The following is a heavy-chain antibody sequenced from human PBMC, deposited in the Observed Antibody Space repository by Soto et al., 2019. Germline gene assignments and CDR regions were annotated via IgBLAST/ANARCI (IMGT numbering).Heavy chain of an antibody. CDR1: GYSFTSYW. CDR3: ARRPQAEFYYGMDV. CDR2: IDPSDSYT. J-gene: IGHJ6*02. D-gene: IGHD3-10*01. Sequence: PGXSLKISCKGSGYSFTSYWISWVRQMPGKGLEWMGRIDPSDSYTNYSPSFQGHVTISADKSISTAYLQWSSLKASDTAMYYCARRPQAEFYYGMDVWGQGTTVTVSS. V-gene: IGHV5-10-1*01.